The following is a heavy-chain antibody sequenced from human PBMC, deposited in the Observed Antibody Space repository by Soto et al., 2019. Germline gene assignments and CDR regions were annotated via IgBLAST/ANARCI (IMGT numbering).Heavy chain of an antibody. V-gene: IGHV4-4*02. D-gene: IGHD3-10*01. CDR1: CGSIISSNW. Sequence: SETLSLTCAFSCGSIISSNWWSWVRRPPGKGLEWIGEIYHSGSTNYNPSLKSRVTISVDKSKNQFSLKLSSVTAADTAVYYCARDPIWFGELRSCGMDVWGQGTTVTVSS. J-gene: IGHJ6*02. CDR2: IYHSGST. CDR3: ARDPIWFGELRSCGMDV.